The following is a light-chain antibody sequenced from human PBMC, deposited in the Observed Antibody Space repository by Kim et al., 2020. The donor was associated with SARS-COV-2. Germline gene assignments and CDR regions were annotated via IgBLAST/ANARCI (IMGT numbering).Light chain of an antibody. V-gene: IGLV2-8*01. Sequence: QSALTQPPSASGSPGQSVTISCTGSSNDVGGYSYVSWYQQLPGKAPKLIIYEVTKRPSGVPDRFSGSKSGDTASLTVSGLQADDEADYFCASYEGTNKPYVFGTGTKLTVL. CDR3: ASYEGTNKPYV. J-gene: IGLJ1*01. CDR1: SNDVGGYSY. CDR2: EVT.